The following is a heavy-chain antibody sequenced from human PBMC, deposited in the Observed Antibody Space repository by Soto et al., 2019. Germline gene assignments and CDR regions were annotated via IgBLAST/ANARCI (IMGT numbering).Heavy chain of an antibody. V-gene: IGHV3-30*18. CDR3: AKEAAPYSSGWYIYFDY. CDR1: GFTFSSYW. D-gene: IGHD6-19*01. CDR2: ISYDGSNK. J-gene: IGHJ4*02. Sequence: GGSLRLSCAASGFTFSSYWMSWVRQAPGKGLEWVAVISYDGSNKYYADSVKGRFTISRDNSKNTLYLQMNSLRAEDTAVYYCAKEAAPYSSGWYIYFDYWGRGTLVTVSS.